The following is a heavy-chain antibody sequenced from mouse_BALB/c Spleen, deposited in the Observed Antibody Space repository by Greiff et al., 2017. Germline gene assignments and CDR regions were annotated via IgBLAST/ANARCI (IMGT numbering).Heavy chain of an antibody. CDR3: ARRGNYGNWYFDV. V-gene: IGHV1-87*01. Sequence: VQLQQSGAELARPGASVKLSCKASGYTFTSYWMQWVKQRPGQGLEWIGSIYPGAGDTRSTQKFKGKATLTADKSSSTAYMQLSSLASEDSAVYYCARRGNYGNWYFDVWGAGTTVNVSS. CDR1: GYTFTSYW. CDR2: IYPGAGDT. J-gene: IGHJ1*01. D-gene: IGHD2-1*01.